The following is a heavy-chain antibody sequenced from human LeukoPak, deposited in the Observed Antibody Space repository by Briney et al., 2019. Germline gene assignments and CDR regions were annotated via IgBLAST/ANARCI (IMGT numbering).Heavy chain of an antibody. CDR3: AKSMYYDSTGDKKYYFEY. J-gene: IGHJ4*02. CDR1: GFTFSTYA. V-gene: IGHV3-23*01. D-gene: IGHD3-22*01. CDR2: ISSSGDTT. Sequence: GGSLRLSCAASGFTFSTYAMTWVRQAPGKGLEWGSGISSSGDTTYYADSVKGRFTISRDNSKNALYLQINSLRAEDTAVYYCAKSMYYDSTGDKKYYFEYWGQGTLVTVSS.